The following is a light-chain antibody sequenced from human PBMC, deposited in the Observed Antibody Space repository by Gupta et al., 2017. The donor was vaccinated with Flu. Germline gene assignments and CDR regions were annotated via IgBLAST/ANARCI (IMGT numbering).Light chain of an antibody. CDR3: QKWSNWPVT. Sequence: LVFTQSPPTLSLSPGERPTLSCRASQTVNSFLAWYQQKPGQAPRLLIYDASIRVTGIPARFSGSGSGTDFTLTISILDPEDFTVYYCQKWSNWPVTFGGGTNLEIK. V-gene: IGKV3-11*01. CDR1: QTVNSF. J-gene: IGKJ4*01. CDR2: DAS.